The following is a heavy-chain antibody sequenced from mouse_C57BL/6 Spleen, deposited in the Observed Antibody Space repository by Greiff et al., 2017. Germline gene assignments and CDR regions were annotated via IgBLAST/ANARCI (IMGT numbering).Heavy chain of an antibody. CDR2: IWSGGST. CDR3: AREYYGSSSYFGY. D-gene: IGHD1-1*01. V-gene: IGHV2-2*01. J-gene: IGHJ2*01. Sequence: QVQLQQPGPGLVQPSQSLSITCTVSGFSLTSYGVHWVRQSPGKGLEWLGVIWSGGSTDYNAAFISRLSISKDNSKSQVFFKMNSLQADYTAIYYCAREYYGSSSYFGYWGQGTTLTVSS. CDR1: GFSLTSYG.